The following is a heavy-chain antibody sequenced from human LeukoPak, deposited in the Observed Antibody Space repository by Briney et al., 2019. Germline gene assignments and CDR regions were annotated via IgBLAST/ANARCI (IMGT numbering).Heavy chain of an antibody. CDR3: AKLGQLWLLSYFDY. CDR2: ISGSGGST. V-gene: IGHV3-23*01. J-gene: IGHJ4*02. Sequence: GGTLRLSCAGSGFTFSSYGMSWVRQAPGKGLEWVSGISGSGGSTNYADSVKGRFTISRDNSKNTLYLQMNSLRAEDTAVYYCAKLGQLWLLSYFDYWGQGTLVTVSS. CDR1: GFTFSSYG. D-gene: IGHD5-18*01.